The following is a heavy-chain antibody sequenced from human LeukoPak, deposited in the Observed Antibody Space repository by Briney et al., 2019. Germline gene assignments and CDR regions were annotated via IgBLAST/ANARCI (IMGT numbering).Heavy chain of an antibody. J-gene: IGHJ3*02. CDR1: GFTFSSHD. D-gene: IGHD3-10*01. Sequence: GGSLRLSCAASGFTFSSHDMHWVRHATGKGLEWVSAIGTAGDTYYPGSVKGRFTISRENAKNSLYLQMNSLRAEDTAVYYCARDLSVLKAFDIWGQGTMVTVSS. CDR2: IGTAGDT. CDR3: ARDLSVLKAFDI. V-gene: IGHV3-13*01.